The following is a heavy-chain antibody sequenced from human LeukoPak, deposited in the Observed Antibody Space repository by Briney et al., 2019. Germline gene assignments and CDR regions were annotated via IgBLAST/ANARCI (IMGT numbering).Heavy chain of an antibody. CDR2: IIPIFGTA. D-gene: IGHD3-22*01. V-gene: IGHV1-69*05. CDR1: GGTFSSHA. CDR3: ARDDVFGDSSGKTFDY. J-gene: IGHJ4*02. Sequence: GASVKVSCKASGGTFSSHAISWVRQAPGQGLEWMGRIIPIFGTANYAQKFQGRVTITTDESTSTAYMELSSLRSEDTAVYYCARDDVFGDSSGKTFDYWGQGTLVTVSS.